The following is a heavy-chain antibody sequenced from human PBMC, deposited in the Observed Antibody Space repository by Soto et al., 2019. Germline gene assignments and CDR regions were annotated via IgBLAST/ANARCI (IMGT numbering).Heavy chain of an antibody. D-gene: IGHD5-12*01. Sequence: EVQLVESGGGLVKPGGSLRLSCAASGFTFSSYSMNWVRQAPGKGLEWVSSISSSSSYIYYADSVKGRFTISRDNAKNSLYLQMNSLRAEDTAVYYCASLHSGYDSSDAFDIWGQGTMVTVSS. V-gene: IGHV3-21*01. CDR1: GFTFSSYS. J-gene: IGHJ3*02. CDR2: ISSSSSYI. CDR3: ASLHSGYDSSDAFDI.